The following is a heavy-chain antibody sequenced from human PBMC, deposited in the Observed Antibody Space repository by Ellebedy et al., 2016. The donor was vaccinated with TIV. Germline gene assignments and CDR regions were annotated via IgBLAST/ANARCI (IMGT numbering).Heavy chain of an antibody. Sequence: MPSETLSLTCTVSGGSISSYYWNWVRQPAGKGLEWIGRIYTSGYTNYNPSLRRRVTLSFDTSKDQFSLKRSSVTAADTAVYYCARGDRRASMVIFDNWGQGTLVTVSS. V-gene: IGHV4-4*07. D-gene: IGHD4/OR15-4a*01. J-gene: IGHJ4*02. CDR2: IYTSGYT. CDR1: GGSISSYY. CDR3: ARGDRRASMVIFDN.